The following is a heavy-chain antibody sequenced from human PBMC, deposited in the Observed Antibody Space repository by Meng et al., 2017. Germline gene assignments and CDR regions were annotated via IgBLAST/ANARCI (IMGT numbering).Heavy chain of an antibody. J-gene: IGHJ4*02. Sequence: QIHLNEFCPTLLHPTQPPTLTCTFYGFSLSTGGVGVGWLRQPPGKALEWLALIYWDDDTRYSPSLKSRLSITKDTSKNQVFLTMTNMDPVDTATYYCAHRSSAWAFDSWGQGTLVTVSS. CDR1: GFSLSTGGVG. CDR3: AHRSSAWAFDS. V-gene: IGHV2-5*02. CDR2: IYWDDDT. D-gene: IGHD7-27*01.